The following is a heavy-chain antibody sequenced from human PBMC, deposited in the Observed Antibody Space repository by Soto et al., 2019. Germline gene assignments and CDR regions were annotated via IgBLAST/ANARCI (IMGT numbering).Heavy chain of an antibody. Sequence: AGGSLRLSCAASGFTVSSNYMSWVRQAPGKGLEWVSVIYSGGSTYYADSVKGRFTISRDNSKNTLYLQMNSLRAEDTAVYYCARDSDSGYYDRIGAFDIWGQGTMVTVSS. CDR3: ARDSDSGYYDRIGAFDI. V-gene: IGHV3-53*01. CDR1: GFTVSSNY. CDR2: IYSGGST. D-gene: IGHD3-22*01. J-gene: IGHJ3*02.